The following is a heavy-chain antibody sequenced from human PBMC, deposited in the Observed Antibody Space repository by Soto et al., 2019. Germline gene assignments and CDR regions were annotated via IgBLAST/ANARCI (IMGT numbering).Heavy chain of an antibody. CDR3: AGLSSAWPDYYYGMDV. V-gene: IGHV1-18*01. CDR1: GYTFATYG. CDR2: ISAENGKT. D-gene: IGHD3-22*01. Sequence: QVRLVQSGGEVKKPGASVRVSCKASGYTFATYGITWVRQAPGQGLEWMGWISAENGKTNYAQKLQGRVAMTTDTSTSTVYMELRSLTSDDTAVYYCAGLSSAWPDYYYGMDVWGQGTTVTVSS. J-gene: IGHJ6*02.